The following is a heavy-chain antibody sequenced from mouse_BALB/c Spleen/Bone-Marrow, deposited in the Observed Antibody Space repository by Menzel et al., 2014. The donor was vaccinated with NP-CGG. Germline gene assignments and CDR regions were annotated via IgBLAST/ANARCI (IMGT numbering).Heavy chain of an antibody. Sequence: QVQLQQSGSVLVRPGASVKLSCKTSGCTFTSSWIHWAKQRPGQGLEWIGEIHPNSANTNYNEKFKGKATLTVDTSSSTAYVDLGSLTSEDSAVYYCARHHRYAYYFDYWGQGTTLTVSS. CDR1: GCTFTSSW. V-gene: IGHV1S130*01. CDR2: IHPNSANT. J-gene: IGHJ2*01. CDR3: ARHHRYAYYFDY. D-gene: IGHD2-14*01.